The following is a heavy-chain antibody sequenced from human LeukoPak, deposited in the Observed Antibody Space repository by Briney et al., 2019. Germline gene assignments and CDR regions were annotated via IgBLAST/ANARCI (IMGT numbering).Heavy chain of an antibody. D-gene: IGHD1-20*01. CDR1: GDSISSGDYY. CDR3: ARGNWNYFDY. Sequence: SQTLSLTCTVSGDSISSGDYYWTWIRQPAGKGLEWIGRIYSSGSTNYNPSLKSRLTITLDTSKNQFSLKLSSVTAADTAVYYCARGNWNYFDYWGQGTLVPASS. V-gene: IGHV4-61*02. J-gene: IGHJ4*02. CDR2: IYSSGST.